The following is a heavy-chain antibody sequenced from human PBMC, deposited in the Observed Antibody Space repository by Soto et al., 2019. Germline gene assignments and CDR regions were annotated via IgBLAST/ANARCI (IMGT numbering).Heavy chain of an antibody. CDR3: AHSIAPRVFDY. J-gene: IGHJ4*02. CDR2: IYWDDDK. Sequence: QITLKESGPALVKPTQTLTLTCTFSGFSLSTSGLGVGWIRQPPGKALEWLALIYWDDDKRYSPSLKSRLTXTXXNYKNQVVLTMANMDPVDTATYYCAHSIAPRVFDYWGQGTLVTVSS. V-gene: IGHV2-5*02. CDR1: GFSLSTSGLG. D-gene: IGHD6-13*01.